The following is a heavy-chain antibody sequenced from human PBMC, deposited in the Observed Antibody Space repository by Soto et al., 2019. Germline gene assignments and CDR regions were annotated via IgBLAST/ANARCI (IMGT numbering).Heavy chain of an antibody. CDR1: GFTFSSYA. CDR3: AKKGPYCSGGSCYFDDDYFYMDV. J-gene: IGHJ6*03. Sequence: EVQLLESGGGLVQPGGSLRLSCAASGFTFSSYAMSWVRQAPGKGLEWVSAISGSAGSTYYADSVKGRFTISRDSSKNTLYLQMNSLRADDTAVCYCAKKGPYCSGGSCYFDDDYFYMDVWGKGTTVTVSS. D-gene: IGHD2-15*01. V-gene: IGHV3-23*01. CDR2: ISGSAGST.